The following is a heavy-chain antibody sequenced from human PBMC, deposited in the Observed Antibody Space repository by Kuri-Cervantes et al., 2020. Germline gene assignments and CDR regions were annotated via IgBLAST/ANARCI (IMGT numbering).Heavy chain of an antibody. CDR1: GLTFTTDW. V-gene: IGHV3-74*01. CDR3: ARDGYLLWLGGADAFDI. Sequence: GGSLRLSCAASGLTFTTDWMHWVRQAPGKGLVWVVRINNDGSSLNYADPVKGRFTISRDNAKNSLYLQMNSLRAEDTAVYYCARDGYLLWLGGADAFDIWGQGTMVTVSS. J-gene: IGHJ3*02. D-gene: IGHD3-22*01. CDR2: INNDGSSL.